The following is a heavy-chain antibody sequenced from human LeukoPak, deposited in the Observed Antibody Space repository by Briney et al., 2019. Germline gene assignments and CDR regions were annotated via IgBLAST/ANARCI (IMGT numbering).Heavy chain of an antibody. V-gene: IGHV4-30-2*01. D-gene: IGHD3-10*01. J-gene: IGHJ4*02. Sequence: PSETLSLTCAVSGGSISSGGYSWSWIRQPPGKGLEWIGYIYHSGSTYYNPSLKSRVTISVDRSKNQFSLKLSSVTAADTAVYYCARGGWGEWFGVIDYWGQGTLVTVSS. CDR2: IYHSGST. CDR3: ARGGWGEWFGVIDY. CDR1: GGSISSGGYS.